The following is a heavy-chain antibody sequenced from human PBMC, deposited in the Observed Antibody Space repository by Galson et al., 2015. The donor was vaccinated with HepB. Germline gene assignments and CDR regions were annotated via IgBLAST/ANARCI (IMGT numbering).Heavy chain of an antibody. CDR1: GFTFSDYA. CDR3: ARDIGYYYYGMDV. D-gene: IGHD2-15*01. V-gene: IGHV3-23*01. Sequence: SLRLSCAASGFTFSDYAMIWVRQAPGKGLEWVSAISGSSGSTYYADSVKGRFTISRDNSKNTLYLQMNSLRAEDTAVYYCARDIGYYYYGMDVWGQGTTVTVSS. J-gene: IGHJ6*02. CDR2: ISGSSGST.